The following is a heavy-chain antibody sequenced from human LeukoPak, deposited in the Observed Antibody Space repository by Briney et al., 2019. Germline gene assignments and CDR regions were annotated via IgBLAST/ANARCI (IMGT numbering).Heavy chain of an antibody. CDR1: GFTFSSYA. V-gene: IGHV3-23*01. J-gene: IGHJ4*02. Sequence: PGGSLRLSCAASGFTFSSYAMSWVRQAPGKGLEWVSAISGSGGSTYYADSVKGRFTISRDNAKNTLYLQMNSLRAEDTAVYYCARILGGSGRGTYWGQGTLVTVSS. CDR2: ISGSGGST. CDR3: ARILGGSGRGTY. D-gene: IGHD6-19*01.